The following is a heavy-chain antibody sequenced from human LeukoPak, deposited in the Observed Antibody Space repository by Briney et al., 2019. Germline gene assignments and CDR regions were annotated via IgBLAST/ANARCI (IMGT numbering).Heavy chain of an antibody. V-gene: IGHV3-23*01. CDR1: GFTFSDHA. Sequence: PGGSLRLSCAASGFTFSDHAMSWVRQAQGKGLEWASVIVGSGARTFYAGSLKGRFTISRDNSKNTVYLQMNSLRAEDTAVYYCARHFTVGNFDYWGQGTLVTVSS. CDR2: IVGSGART. J-gene: IGHJ4*02. D-gene: IGHD1-1*01. CDR3: ARHFTVGNFDY.